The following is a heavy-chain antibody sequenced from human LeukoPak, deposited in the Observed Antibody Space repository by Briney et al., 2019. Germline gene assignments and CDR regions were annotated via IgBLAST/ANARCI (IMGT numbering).Heavy chain of an antibody. Sequence: PSETLSLTCTVSGGSISSGSYYWSWIRQPAGKGLEWIGRIYTSGSTNYNPSLKSRVTISVDTSKNQFSLKLSSVTAADTAVYYCARDQEVWGSSWYWFDPWGQGTLVTVSS. J-gene: IGHJ5*02. CDR2: IYTSGST. CDR3: ARDQEVWGSSWYWFDP. CDR1: GGSISSGSYY. D-gene: IGHD6-13*01. V-gene: IGHV4-61*02.